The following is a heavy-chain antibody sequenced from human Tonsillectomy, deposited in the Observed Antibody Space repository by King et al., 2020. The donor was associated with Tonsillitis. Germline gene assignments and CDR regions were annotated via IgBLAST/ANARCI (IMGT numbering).Heavy chain of an antibody. CDR2: ISYDGSNK. Sequence: HVQLVESGGGVVQPGRSLRLSCAASGFTFSSYAMHWVRQAPGKGLEWVAVISYDGSNKYYADSVKGRFTISRDNSKNTLYLQMNSLRAEETAVYYCARDFRENAFDIWGQGTMVTVSS. CDR3: ARDFRENAFDI. J-gene: IGHJ3*02. CDR1: GFTFSSYA. V-gene: IGHV3-30-3*01.